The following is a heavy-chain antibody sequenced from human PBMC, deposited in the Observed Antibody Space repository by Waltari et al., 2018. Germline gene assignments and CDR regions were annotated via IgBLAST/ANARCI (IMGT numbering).Heavy chain of an antibody. V-gene: IGHV4-34*01. CDR2: INRRGRG. J-gene: IGHJ3*01. Sequence: QVQLTQWGAGVLQPSETLSLTCAVYGESFSDHFWTWIRQPPGKGLEWIGQINRRGRGTYNPYLKNRVTISVDTSMNQFSLMMTSLTAADTAVYYCARAPSFHYGVFSVPLTLDYWSQGTMVFVSS. D-gene: IGHD4-17*01. CDR1: GESFSDHF. CDR3: ARAPSFHYGVFSVPLTLDY.